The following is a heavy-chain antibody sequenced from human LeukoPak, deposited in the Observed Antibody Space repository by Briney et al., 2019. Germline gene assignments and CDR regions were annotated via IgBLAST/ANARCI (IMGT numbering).Heavy chain of an antibody. CDR1: GGTFMIYT. CDR3: ARASDTAMEYNWFDP. CDR2: IIPMLETS. Sequence: ASVKVSCKASGGTFMIYTISWVRLAPGQGLEWMGGIIPMLETSHYAQKFQGRVTITADESTSTAYMELGSLRSEDTAVYYCARASDTAMEYNWFDPWGQGTLVTVSS. D-gene: IGHD5-18*01. J-gene: IGHJ5*02. V-gene: IGHV1-69*16.